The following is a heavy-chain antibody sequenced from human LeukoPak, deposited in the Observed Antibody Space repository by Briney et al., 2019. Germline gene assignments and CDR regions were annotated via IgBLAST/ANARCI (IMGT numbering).Heavy chain of an antibody. CDR1: GFTFTSYN. CDR2: ISSSSSTI. J-gene: IGHJ4*02. CDR3: ARDYWQQLVGGDY. Sequence: GGSLRLSCAASGFTFTSYNMNWVRQAPEKGLEWVSYISSSSSTIYYADSVKGRFTISRDNAKNSLYLQINSLRAEDTAVYYCARDYWQQLVGGDYWGQGTLVTVSS. D-gene: IGHD6-13*01. V-gene: IGHV3-48*04.